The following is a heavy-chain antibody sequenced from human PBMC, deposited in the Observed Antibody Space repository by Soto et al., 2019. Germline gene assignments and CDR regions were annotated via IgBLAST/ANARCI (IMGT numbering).Heavy chain of an antibody. CDR2: IWYDGSDE. D-gene: IGHD3-22*01. Sequence: HPGGSLRLSCAASGFTFSSFGMHWVRQAPGKGLEWVAVIWYDGSDEYYADSVKGRFTISRDNSKNTLYLRMNSLRAEDTAVYYCARVYDSSGLYSTDYLSTNFDIWGQGTLVTVSS. CDR3: ARVYDSSGLYSTDYLSTNFDI. V-gene: IGHV3-33*01. J-gene: IGHJ4*02. CDR1: GFTFSSFG.